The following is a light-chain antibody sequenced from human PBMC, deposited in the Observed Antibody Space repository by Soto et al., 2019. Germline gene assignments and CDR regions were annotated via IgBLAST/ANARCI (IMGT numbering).Light chain of an antibody. V-gene: IGKV3-11*01. CDR2: DAS. Sequence: ELALTQSPLTLSLSPGERVTLCSRHSQSFRGLLAWYQQKPGQAPRLLIYDASNRATGIPHRFSGSGSGTDFTLTISSLEPEDSAVYYCQQRHMSPITFGQGTRLEIK. CDR3: QQRHMSPIT. CDR1: QSFRGL. J-gene: IGKJ5*01.